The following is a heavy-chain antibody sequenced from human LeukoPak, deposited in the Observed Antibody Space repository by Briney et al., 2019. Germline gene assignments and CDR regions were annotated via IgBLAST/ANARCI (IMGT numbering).Heavy chain of an antibody. Sequence: RGSLRLSCAASGFSFCNYEMNWVRHAPGQGLGWSSYINSVVTNIYYADSLKGPCSISRDNAKNSMYLQINSLRAEDTAVYYCARVGGSGNLTTSWGQGTLVTVSS. D-gene: IGHD3-10*01. CDR1: GFSFCNYE. CDR2: INSVVTNI. J-gene: IGHJ4*02. CDR3: ARVGGSGNLTTS. V-gene: IGHV3-48*03.